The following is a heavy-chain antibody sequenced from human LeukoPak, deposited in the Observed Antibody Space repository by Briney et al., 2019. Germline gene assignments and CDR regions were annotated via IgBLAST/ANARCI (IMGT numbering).Heavy chain of an antibody. CDR2: VSGSAGTT. CDR3: ARTPLVRYFDS. J-gene: IGHJ4*02. Sequence: PGGSLRLSCAASGFTFSSYAMSWVRQARGKGLEWVSAVSGSAGTTYYADSVKGRFTISRDNSKNTLYLQMNSLRAEDMALYYCARTPLVRYFDSWGQGTLVTVSS. V-gene: IGHV3-23*01. CDR1: GFTFSSYA. D-gene: IGHD2-2*01.